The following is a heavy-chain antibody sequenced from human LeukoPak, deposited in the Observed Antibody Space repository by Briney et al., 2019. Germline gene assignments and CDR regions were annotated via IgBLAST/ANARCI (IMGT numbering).Heavy chain of an antibody. CDR2: ISSSGSTM. D-gene: IGHD2-8*01. J-gene: IGHJ4*02. V-gene: IGHV3-48*03. CDR3: ARGLKDFDY. Sequence: GGSLRLSCAASGFTFSSYEMNWVRQAPGKGLEWVSYISSSGSTMYYADSVKGRFTISRDNAKNSLYLQMNSLRAEDTAVYYCARGLKDFDYWGQGTLVTVSS. CDR1: GFTFSSYE.